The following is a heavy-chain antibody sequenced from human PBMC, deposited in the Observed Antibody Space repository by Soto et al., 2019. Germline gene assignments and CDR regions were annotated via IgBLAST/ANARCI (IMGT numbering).Heavy chain of an antibody. D-gene: IGHD4-17*01. CDR1: GFSLNTSGVG. V-gene: IGHV2-5*02. CDR3: AHRPYGAYPIDY. J-gene: IGHJ4*02. CDR2: IYWDDDK. Sequence: QITLKESGPTLVKPTQTLTLTCTFSGFSLNTSGVGVGWIRQPPGKALEWLALIYWDDDKPYSPSLKSRLTITQHTSKHQVLLTMTNMDPVDTATYSCAHRPYGAYPIDYWGQGTLVTVSS.